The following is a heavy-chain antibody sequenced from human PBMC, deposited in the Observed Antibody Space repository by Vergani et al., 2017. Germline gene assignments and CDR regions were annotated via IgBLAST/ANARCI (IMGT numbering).Heavy chain of an antibody. D-gene: IGHD1-26*01. V-gene: IGHV4-34*01. J-gene: IGHJ4*02. CDR1: GGSFSGYY. Sequence: QVQLQQWGAGLLKPSETLSLICAVYGGSFSGYYWSWIRQPPGKGLEWSGEFNHSGSTNYNPSLKSRVTISVDTSKNQFSLKLRSVTAADTAGYYCARVIGLFDYWGQGTLVTVSS. CDR2: FNHSGST. CDR3: ARVIGLFDY.